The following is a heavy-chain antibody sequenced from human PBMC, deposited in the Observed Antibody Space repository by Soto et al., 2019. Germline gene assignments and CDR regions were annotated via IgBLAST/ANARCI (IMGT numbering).Heavy chain of an antibody. J-gene: IGHJ4*02. Sequence: ASETLSLTCAVSGGSICSGGYSWSWIRQPPGKGLEWIGYIYYSGSTYYNPSLKSRVTISVDTSKNQFSLKLSSVTAADTAVYYCARHTPAISISDHWGQGTLVTVSS. V-gene: IGHV4-30-2*03. CDR2: IYYSGST. CDR1: GGSICSGGYS. CDR3: ARHTPAISISDH. D-gene: IGHD2-15*01.